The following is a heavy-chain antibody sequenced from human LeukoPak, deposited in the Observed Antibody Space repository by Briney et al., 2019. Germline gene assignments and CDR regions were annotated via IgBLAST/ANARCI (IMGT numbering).Heavy chain of an antibody. D-gene: IGHD2-21*01. CDR2: ISSSSAYI. J-gene: IGHJ4*02. Sequence: PGGSLRLSCAASGFTFSSYNMNWVRQAPGKGLEWVSSISSSSAYIYYADSVMGRFTISRDNAKNSLYLQMNSLRAEDTAVYYCARAPGHMGFFDYWGQGSLVTVSS. V-gene: IGHV3-21*01. CDR3: ARAPGHMGFFDY. CDR1: GFTFSSYN.